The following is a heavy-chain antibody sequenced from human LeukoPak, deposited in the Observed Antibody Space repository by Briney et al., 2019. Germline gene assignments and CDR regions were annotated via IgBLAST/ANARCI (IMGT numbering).Heavy chain of an antibody. J-gene: IGHJ4*02. CDR2: IYYSGRT. CDR3: ARNHLGDFDY. V-gene: IGHV4-59*01. Sequence: SETLSLTCTVSGGSISSYYWSWIRQPPGKGLEWVGYIYYSGRTNYNPSLKSRVTISVDTSKNQFSLKLSSVTAADTAVYYCARNHLGDFDYWGQGTLVTVSS. CDR1: GGSISSYY.